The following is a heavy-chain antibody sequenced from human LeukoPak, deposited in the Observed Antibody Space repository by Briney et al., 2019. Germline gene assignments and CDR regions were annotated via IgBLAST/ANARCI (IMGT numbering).Heavy chain of an antibody. J-gene: IGHJ2*01. V-gene: IGHV3-23*01. D-gene: IGHD3-10*01. CDR1: GFTFNNFA. Sequence: GGSLSLSCAASGFTFNNFAMTWVRKAPRKGQEWVSTISGSGDSTYYADSVKGRFTISRDNSKNTQYLQMKSLRAEDSAVYYGAKDLSIYGPYWSFDLWGRGTLVTVSS. CDR2: ISGSGDST. CDR3: AKDLSIYGPYWSFDL.